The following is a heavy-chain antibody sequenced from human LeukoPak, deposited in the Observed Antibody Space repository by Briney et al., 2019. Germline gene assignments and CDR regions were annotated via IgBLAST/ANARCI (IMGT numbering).Heavy chain of an antibody. Sequence: ASVTVSCKVSGYTLTELSMNWVRQAPGKGLEWMGGFDPEDGETIYAQKFQGRVTMTEDTSTDTAYMELSSLRSEDTAVYYCATAPMYSGSYFDYWGQGTLVTVSS. D-gene: IGHD1-26*01. J-gene: IGHJ4*02. V-gene: IGHV1-24*01. CDR1: GYTLTELS. CDR3: ATAPMYSGSYFDY. CDR2: FDPEDGET.